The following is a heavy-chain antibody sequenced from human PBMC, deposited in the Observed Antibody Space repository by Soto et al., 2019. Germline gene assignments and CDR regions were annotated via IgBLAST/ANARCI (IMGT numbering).Heavy chain of an antibody. D-gene: IGHD3-3*01. V-gene: IGHV3-9*01. CDR1: GFTFSDYW. CDR2: ISWNSGSI. J-gene: IGHJ3*02. Sequence: GGSLRLSCAASGFTFSDYWMHWVRQAPGKGLEWVSGISWNSGSIGYADSVKGRFTISRDNAKNSLYLQMNSLRAEDTALYYCAKGSRTIFGVADDAFDIWGQGTMVTVSS. CDR3: AKGSRTIFGVADDAFDI.